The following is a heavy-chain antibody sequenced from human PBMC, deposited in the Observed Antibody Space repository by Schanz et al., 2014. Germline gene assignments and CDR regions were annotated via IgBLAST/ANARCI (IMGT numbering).Heavy chain of an antibody. Sequence: EVQVVESGGGLVKPGGSLRLSCAASGFTFTNYWMTWVRQAPGKGLEWVANINLDGSGKIYLGSVRGRFAISRDDAQNSVYLQMNSLRAEDTAVYYCARDKGGYYPFDYWGQGTLVTVSS. CDR1: GFTFTNYW. CDR3: ARDKGGYYPFDY. J-gene: IGHJ4*02. D-gene: IGHD3-3*01. V-gene: IGHV3-7*01. CDR2: INLDGSGK.